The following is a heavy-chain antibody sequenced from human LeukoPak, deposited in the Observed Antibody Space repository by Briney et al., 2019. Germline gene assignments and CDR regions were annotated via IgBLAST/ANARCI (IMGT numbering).Heavy chain of an antibody. CDR1: GFTFSSYA. Sequence: GGSLRLSCAASGFTFSSYAMHWVRQAPGKGLEWVSYISSSGNTTYHADSVKGRFTISRDNAKNSLYLQMSSLRAEDMAVYYCARDGGSSWYFDYWGQGTLVTVSS. V-gene: IGHV3-48*04. J-gene: IGHJ4*02. CDR2: ISSSGNTT. D-gene: IGHD6-13*01. CDR3: ARDGGSSWYFDY.